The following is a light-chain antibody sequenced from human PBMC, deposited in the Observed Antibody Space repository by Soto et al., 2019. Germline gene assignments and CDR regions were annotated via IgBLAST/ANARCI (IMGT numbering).Light chain of an antibody. CDR2: WAS. CDR3: QQHYSTPRT. J-gene: IGKJ1*01. CDR1: QRVLYSSNNKNY. Sequence: IVMTHSPASLPVSLGERATINCKSNQRVLYSSNNKNYLAWYQQKPGQPPKLLIYWASTRESGVPDRFSGSGSGTDFTLTTSSLQAEDVAVYYCQQHYSTPRTFGQGTKVDI. V-gene: IGKV4-1*01.